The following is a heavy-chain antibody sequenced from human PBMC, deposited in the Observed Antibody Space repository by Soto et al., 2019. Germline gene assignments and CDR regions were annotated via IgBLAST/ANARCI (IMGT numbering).Heavy chain of an antibody. CDR2: ISSSSSYI. Sequence: GGSLRLSCAASGFTFSSYSMNWVRQAPGKGLEWVSSISSSSSYIYYADSVKGRFTISRDNAKNSLYLQMNSLRAEDTAVYYCARSYDIVVVPAATEHYYMDVWGKGTTVTVSS. J-gene: IGHJ6*03. CDR3: ARSYDIVVVPAATEHYYMDV. CDR1: GFTFSSYS. V-gene: IGHV3-21*01. D-gene: IGHD2-2*01.